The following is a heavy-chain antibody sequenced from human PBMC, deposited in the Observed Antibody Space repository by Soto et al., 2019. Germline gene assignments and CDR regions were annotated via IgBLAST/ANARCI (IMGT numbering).Heavy chain of an antibody. Sequence: ASVKVSCKASGYTFTGYYMHWVRQAPGQGLEWMGWINPNSGGTNYAQKFQGWGTMTRDTSISTAYMELSRLRSDDTAVYYCARDRPNWGRYAFDIWGQGTMVTVSS. CDR3: ARDRPNWGRYAFDI. D-gene: IGHD7-27*01. J-gene: IGHJ3*02. CDR2: INPNSGGT. V-gene: IGHV1-2*04. CDR1: GYTFTGYY.